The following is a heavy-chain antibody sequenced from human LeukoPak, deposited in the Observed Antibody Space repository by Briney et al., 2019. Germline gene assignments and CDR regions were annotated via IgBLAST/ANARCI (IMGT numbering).Heavy chain of an antibody. D-gene: IGHD5-24*01. CDR1: GYTFTSYA. J-gene: IGHJ4*02. CDR2: INPNSGVT. V-gene: IGHV1-2*02. Sequence: ASVKVSCKASGYTFTSYAMHWVRQAPGQGLEWMGWINPNSGVTSSAQKFQGRVTMTRDTSISTAYMELSTLRSDDTAVYYCARDRNGDGFAYFDYWGQGTLVTVSS. CDR3: ARDRNGDGFAYFDY.